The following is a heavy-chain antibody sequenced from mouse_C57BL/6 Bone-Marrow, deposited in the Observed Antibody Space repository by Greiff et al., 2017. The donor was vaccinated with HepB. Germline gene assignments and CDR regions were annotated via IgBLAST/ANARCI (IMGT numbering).Heavy chain of an antibody. Sequence: EVQLQQSGAELVRPGASGKLSCTASGFNIKDYYMHWVKQRPEQGLEWIGRIDPEDGDTEYAPKFQGKATMTADTSSNTAYRQLSSLTSEDTAVYYCTAITTVVDYWGQGTTLTVSS. J-gene: IGHJ2*01. CDR2: IDPEDGDT. V-gene: IGHV14-1*01. D-gene: IGHD1-1*01. CDR1: GFNIKDYY. CDR3: TAITTVVDY.